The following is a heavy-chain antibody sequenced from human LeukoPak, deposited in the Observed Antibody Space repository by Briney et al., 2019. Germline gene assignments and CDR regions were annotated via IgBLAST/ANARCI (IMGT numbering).Heavy chain of an antibody. D-gene: IGHD3-10*01. CDR3: AREGARGVEIDY. J-gene: IGHJ4*02. V-gene: IGHV3-74*01. CDR1: GFTFSSSW. Sequence: HPGGSLRLSCAASGFTFSSSWMHWVRQVPGKGLVWVSRVKGDETTTGYADSVKGRFTISRDNAKNTLYLQMHSLRVEDTAVYYCAREGARGVEIDYWGQGTLVTVSS. CDR2: VKGDETTT.